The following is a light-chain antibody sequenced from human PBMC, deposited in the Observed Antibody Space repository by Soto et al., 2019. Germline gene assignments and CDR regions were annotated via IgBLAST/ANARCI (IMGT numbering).Light chain of an antibody. Sequence: EIVLTQSPGTLSLSPGERATLSCRASQSVSSSYLAWYQQKPGQAPRLLIYGASSRATDIPDRFSGSGTGTAFTLTISRLETENIAVSYWQQYGSSPQWTFGQGTKVEIK. CDR2: GAS. V-gene: IGKV3-20*01. CDR3: QQYGSSPQWT. CDR1: QSVSSSY. J-gene: IGKJ1*01.